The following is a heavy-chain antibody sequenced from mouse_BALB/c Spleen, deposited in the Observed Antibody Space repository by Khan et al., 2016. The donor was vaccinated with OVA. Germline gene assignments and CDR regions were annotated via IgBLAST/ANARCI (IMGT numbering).Heavy chain of an antibody. CDR3: ARAYYGNYREAMDY. V-gene: IGHV2-6-7*01. D-gene: IGHD2-10*01. CDR2: IWGDGST. Sequence: VQLKESGPGLVAPSQRLSITCTVSGFSLTGYGVNWVRQPPGKGLEWLGMIWGDGSTDYNSGLKSRLSISKDNSKSQIFSKMNSLQTDDTARYYCARAYYGNYREAMDYWGQGTSVTVSS. CDR1: GFSLTGYG. J-gene: IGHJ4*01.